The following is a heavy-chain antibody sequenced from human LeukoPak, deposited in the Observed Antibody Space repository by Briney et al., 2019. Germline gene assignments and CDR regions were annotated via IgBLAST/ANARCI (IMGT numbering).Heavy chain of an antibody. CDR2: MYYSGST. Sequence: SETLSLTCTVSGGSISSSSYYWGWIRQTPGEGLEWIGTMYYSGSTNYNPSLKGRVTLSIDTPKNQFSLRLSSVTAADTAVYYCASKSTAWTIDYWGQGTLVTVSS. J-gene: IGHJ4*02. D-gene: IGHD3/OR15-3a*01. CDR3: ASKSTAWTIDY. V-gene: IGHV4-39*01. CDR1: GGSISSSSYY.